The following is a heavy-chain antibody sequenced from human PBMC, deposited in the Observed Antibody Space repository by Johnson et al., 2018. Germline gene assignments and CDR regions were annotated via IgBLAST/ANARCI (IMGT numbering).Heavy chain of an antibody. Sequence: QVQLVQSGGGVVQPGRSLRLSCAASGFTFSSYGMHWVRQAPGKGLEWVAVIWYDGSNKYYADSVKGRFTISRDNSKNTLYLQMNSLRAEDTAVYYWARDPAIGVAIALYGMDVWGQGTTVTVSS. D-gene: IGHD3-3*01. CDR1: GFTFSSYG. V-gene: IGHV3-33*01. J-gene: IGHJ6*02. CDR3: ARDPAIGVAIALYGMDV. CDR2: IWYDGSNK.